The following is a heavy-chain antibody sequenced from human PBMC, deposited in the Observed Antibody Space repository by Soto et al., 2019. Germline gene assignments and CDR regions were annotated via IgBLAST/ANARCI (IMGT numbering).Heavy chain of an antibody. D-gene: IGHD3-16*01. CDR1: GDSIRDYY. CDR3: AREGLGFDF. J-gene: IGHJ4*02. CDR2: IYSTGNS. Sequence: LSLTCFVSGDSIRDYYWSWIRQPVGKGLQWVGRIYSTGNSNENPSLKSRVSLSVDTSKNQFSLRLRSVTAADTAVYYCAREGLGFDFWGQGALVTVSS. V-gene: IGHV4-4*07.